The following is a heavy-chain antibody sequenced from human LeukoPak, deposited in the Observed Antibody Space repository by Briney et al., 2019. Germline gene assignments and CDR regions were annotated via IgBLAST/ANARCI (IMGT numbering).Heavy chain of an antibody. CDR1: GVSISSSNSY. CDR3: ARGSGIAATSDY. D-gene: IGHD6-13*01. CDR2: IYYSGNT. J-gene: IGHJ4*02. Sequence: SETLSLTCTVSGVSISSSNSYWGWIRQPPGKGLEWIGSIYYSGNTYYNASLKSQVSISIDTSKNQFSLRLTSVTAADTAVYYCARGSGIAATSDYWGQGTLVTVSS. V-gene: IGHV4-39*01.